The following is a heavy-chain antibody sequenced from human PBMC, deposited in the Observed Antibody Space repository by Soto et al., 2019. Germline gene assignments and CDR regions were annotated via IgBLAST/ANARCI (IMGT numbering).Heavy chain of an antibody. Sequence: ASVKVSCKASGYTFTRYGIHWVRQAPGQRLEWMGWINAANGDTKYSPKFQGRVTITRDTSTSTAYMELSSLRSEDTAVYYCVRRHVSATGIDWFDPWGQGTLVTVSS. CDR3: VRRHVSATGIDWFDP. CDR1: GYTFTRYG. J-gene: IGHJ5*02. D-gene: IGHD6-13*01. V-gene: IGHV1-3*01. CDR2: INAANGDT.